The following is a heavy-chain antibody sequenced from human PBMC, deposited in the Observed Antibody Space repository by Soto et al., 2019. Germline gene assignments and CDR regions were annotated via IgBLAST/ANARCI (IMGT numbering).Heavy chain of an antibody. Sequence: ASVKVSCKASGYTFTGYYMHWVRQAPGQGLEWMGWINPNSGGTNYAQKFQGRVTMTRDTSISTAYMELSRLRSDDTAVYYCARGKLERPANQLYYYYYGMDVWGQGTTVTVSS. CDR3: ARGKLERPANQLYYYYYGMDV. CDR1: GYTFTGYY. CDR2: INPNSGGT. D-gene: IGHD1-1*01. J-gene: IGHJ6*02. V-gene: IGHV1-2*02.